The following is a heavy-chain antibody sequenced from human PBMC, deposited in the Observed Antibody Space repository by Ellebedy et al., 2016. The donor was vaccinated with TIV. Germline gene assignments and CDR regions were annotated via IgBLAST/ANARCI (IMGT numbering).Heavy chain of an antibody. CDR1: GGSISTSSNY. Sequence: MPSETLSLTCTVSGGSISTSSNYWGWMRQPTGKGLEWSVSMYSTGSTYYNPSLKSRVTISVDTAKNHFSLTLGSVTAEDTAVYYCTGRVALDYWGQGILVTVSS. CDR2: MYSTGST. D-gene: IGHD1-14*01. J-gene: IGHJ4*02. V-gene: IGHV4-39*07. CDR3: TGRVALDY.